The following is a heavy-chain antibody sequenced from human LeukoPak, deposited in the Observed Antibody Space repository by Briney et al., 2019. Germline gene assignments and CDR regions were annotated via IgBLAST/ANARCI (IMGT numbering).Heavy chain of an antibody. J-gene: IGHJ4*02. Sequence: PGGSLRLSCAASGFTFKNYAMNWARQAPGKGLEWVSGINWNGGSTGYADSVKGRFTISRDNAKNSLYLQMNSLRAEDTALYYCASLGYCSGGSCYARRDYWGQGTLVTVSS. CDR2: INWNGGST. CDR1: GFTFKNYA. V-gene: IGHV3-20*04. D-gene: IGHD2-15*01. CDR3: ASLGYCSGGSCYARRDY.